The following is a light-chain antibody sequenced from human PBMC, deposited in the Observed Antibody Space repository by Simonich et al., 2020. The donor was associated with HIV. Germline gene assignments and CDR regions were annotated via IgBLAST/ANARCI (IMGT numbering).Light chain of an antibody. CDR1: QSVLYNSNNKDY. J-gene: IGKJ5*01. Sequence: DIVMTQSPDSLAVSLGERATINCKSSQSVLYNSNNKDYLAWYQQKAGQPPKLLIYWASTRESGVPDRFSGSGSGTNFPLTISSLQAEDVAVYYCQQYYSTPSITFGQGTRLEIK. CDR3: QQYYSTPSIT. CDR2: WAS. V-gene: IGKV4-1*01.